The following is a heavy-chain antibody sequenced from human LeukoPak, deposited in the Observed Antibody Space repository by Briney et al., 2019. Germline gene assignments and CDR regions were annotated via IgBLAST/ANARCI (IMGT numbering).Heavy chain of an antibody. D-gene: IGHD6-6*01. V-gene: IGHV3-7*01. CDR2: IKQDGSEK. Sequence: GGSLRLSCAASGFTFSSYGMSWVRQAPGKGLEWVANIKQDGSEKYYMDSVRGRFSISRDNAKNSLYLQMNSLRAEDTAVYFCAKYSTSSGGLDPWGQGTLVTVSS. J-gene: IGHJ5*02. CDR1: GFTFSSYG. CDR3: AKYSTSSGGLDP.